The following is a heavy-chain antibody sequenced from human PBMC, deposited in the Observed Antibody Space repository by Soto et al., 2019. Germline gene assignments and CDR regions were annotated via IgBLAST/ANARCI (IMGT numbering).Heavy chain of an antibody. J-gene: IGHJ4*02. CDR1: GFTFSSYA. CDR2: ISYDGSNK. CDR3: ARGTRLP. Sequence: QVQLVESGGGVVQPGRSLRLSCAASGFTFSSYAMHWVRQAPGKGLEWVAVISYDGSNKYYADSVKGRFTISRDNSKNTLYLQMSSLRAEDTAVYYCARGTRLPWGQGTLVTVSS. V-gene: IGHV3-30-3*01. D-gene: IGHD6-25*01.